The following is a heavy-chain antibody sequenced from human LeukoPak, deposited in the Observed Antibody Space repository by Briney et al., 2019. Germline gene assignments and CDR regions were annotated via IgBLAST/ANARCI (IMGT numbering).Heavy chain of an antibody. Sequence: GGSLRLSCAASGFTFSSYWMSWVRQAPGKGLEWVANIKQDGSEKYYVDSVKGRFTISRDNAKNSLYLQMNSLRAEDTAVYYCARDPGVSGSYLKYYYGMDVWGQGTTVTVSS. D-gene: IGHD1-26*01. CDR3: ARDPGVSGSYLKYYYGMDV. V-gene: IGHV3-7*01. CDR2: IKQDGSEK. CDR1: GFTFSSYW. J-gene: IGHJ6*02.